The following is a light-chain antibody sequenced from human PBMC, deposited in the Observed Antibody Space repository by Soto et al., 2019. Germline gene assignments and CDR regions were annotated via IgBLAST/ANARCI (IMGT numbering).Light chain of an antibody. J-gene: IGLJ1*01. CDR1: SSDGGGYNY. V-gene: IGLV2-14*01. CDR3: SSYTTRSTLV. Sequence: QSVLTQPASVAGSPGQSIAISCTGTSSDGGGYNYVSWYQQHPGKAPKLLICEVSNRPSGVSDRFSGSKSGNTASLTISGLQAEDEADYYCSSYTTRSTLVFGTGTKVTVL. CDR2: EVS.